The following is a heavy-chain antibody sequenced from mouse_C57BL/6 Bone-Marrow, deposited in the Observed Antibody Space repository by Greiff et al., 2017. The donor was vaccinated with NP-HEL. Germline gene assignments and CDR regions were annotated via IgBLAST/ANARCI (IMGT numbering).Heavy chain of an antibody. CDR3: ARSAYGSGYFDV. CDR2: IDPSDSYT. CDR1: GYTFTSYW. Sequence: QVQLQQPGAELVKPGASVKLSCKASGYTFTSYWMQWVKQRPGQGLEWIGEIDPSDSYTNYNQKFKGKATLTVDTSSSAAYMQLSSLTSEDSEVYSCARSAYGSGYFDVWGTGTTVTVSA. V-gene: IGHV1-50*01. J-gene: IGHJ1*03. D-gene: IGHD1-1*01.